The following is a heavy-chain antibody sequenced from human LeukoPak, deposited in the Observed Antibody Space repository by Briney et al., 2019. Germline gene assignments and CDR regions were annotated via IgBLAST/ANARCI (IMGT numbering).Heavy chain of an antibody. V-gene: IGHV3-23*01. D-gene: IGHD2-15*01. CDR3: ANWCSGGSCYSISSPRYFDY. J-gene: IGHJ4*02. CDR1: GFTFSSYA. CDR2: ISGSGGST. Sequence: PGGSLRLSCAASGFTFSSYAMSWVRQAPGKGLEWVSAISGSGGSTYYADSVKGRFTISRDNSKNTLYLQMNSLRAEDTAVYYCANWCSGGSCYSISSPRYFDYWGQGTLVTVSS.